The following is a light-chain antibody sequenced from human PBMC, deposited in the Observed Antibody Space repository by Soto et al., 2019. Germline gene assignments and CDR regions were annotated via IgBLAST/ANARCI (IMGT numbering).Light chain of an antibody. CDR2: WAS. CDR3: QQYFSRPLP. V-gene: IGKV4-1*01. J-gene: IGKJ4*01. Sequence: DIVMTQSPDSLAVSLGERATINCKSSQSVLYSSNNKNYLAWYQQKPGQPPKLLIYWASTRESGVPDRFSGSGSGTDFTLTLSRLQAEDLGVYFCQQYFSRPLPFGGWNKVEIK. CDR1: QSVLYSSNNKNY.